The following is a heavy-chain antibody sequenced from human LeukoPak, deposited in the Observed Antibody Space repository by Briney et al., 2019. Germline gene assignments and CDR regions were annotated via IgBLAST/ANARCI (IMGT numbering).Heavy chain of an antibody. Sequence: PSQTLFLTCAVSGGSISSGGYSWSWIRQPPGKGLEWIGYIYHSGSTYYNPSLKSRVTISVDRSKNQFSLKLSSVTAADTAVYYCARETDTAIDYWGQGTLVTVSS. V-gene: IGHV4-30-2*01. CDR3: ARETDTAIDY. CDR2: IYHSGST. CDR1: GGSISSGGYS. D-gene: IGHD5-18*01. J-gene: IGHJ4*02.